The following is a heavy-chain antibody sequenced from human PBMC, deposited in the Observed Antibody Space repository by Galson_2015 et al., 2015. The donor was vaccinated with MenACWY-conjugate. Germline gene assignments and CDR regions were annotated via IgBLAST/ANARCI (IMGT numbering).Heavy chain of an antibody. CDR1: GFTFSSYG. CDR2: IWYDGSNK. V-gene: IGHV3-33*01. Sequence: SLRLSCAASGFTFSSYGMHWVRQAPGKGLEWVAVIWYDGSNKYYADSVKGRFTISRDNSKNTLYLQMNSLRAEDTAVYYCARDRSTTGPRDWFDPWGQGTLVTVSS. J-gene: IGHJ5*02. D-gene: IGHD4-17*01. CDR3: ARDRSTTGPRDWFDP.